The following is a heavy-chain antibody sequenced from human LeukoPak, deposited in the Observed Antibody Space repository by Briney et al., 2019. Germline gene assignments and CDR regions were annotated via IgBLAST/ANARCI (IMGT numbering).Heavy chain of an antibody. CDR2: IDPNTGDT. J-gene: IGHJ4*02. Sequence: WASVKVSCKASGQSLTGYFIHWVRQAPGQGLECVGRIDPNTGDTIYAQNFQGRVTVTSATSISTAYMELSRLTSDDTAVYFCARLGLHGSGTYYFFDYWGQGTLVTVSS. D-gene: IGHD3-10*01. CDR3: ARLGLHGSGTYYFFDY. CDR1: GQSLTGYF. V-gene: IGHV1-2*06.